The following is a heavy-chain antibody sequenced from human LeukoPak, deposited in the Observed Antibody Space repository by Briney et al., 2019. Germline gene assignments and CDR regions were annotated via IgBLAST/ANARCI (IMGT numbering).Heavy chain of an antibody. V-gene: IGHV3-30*02. CDR2: IRYDGSYK. CDR1: NFMFSNYD. CDR3: AKDRGGNFDSNPRRFYYYMDV. Sequence: GGSLRLSCAASNFMFSNYDMNWARQAPGKGLEWVAFIRYDGSYKNSAESVQGRFTISRDNSRNTLYLQMSRLRAEDTAVYYCAKDRGGNFDSNPRRFYYYMDVWGKGTTVTVSS. D-gene: IGHD3-9*01. J-gene: IGHJ6*03.